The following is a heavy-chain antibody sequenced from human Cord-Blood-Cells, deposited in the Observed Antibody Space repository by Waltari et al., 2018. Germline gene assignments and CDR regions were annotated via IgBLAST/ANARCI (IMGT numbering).Heavy chain of an antibody. D-gene: IGHD3-10*01. CDR1: GGSISSYS. CDR3: ARAGSGSYYYYYGMDV. V-gene: IGHV4-59*01. J-gene: IGHJ6*02. CDR2: IYYSGST. Sequence: QVQLQESGPGLVKPSETLSLPCNVSGGSISSYSWSWIRQPPGKGLEWIGYIYYSGSTNYNPALKSRVTISVDTSKNQFSLKLSSVTAADTAVYYCARAGSGSYYYYYGMDVWGQGTTVTVSS.